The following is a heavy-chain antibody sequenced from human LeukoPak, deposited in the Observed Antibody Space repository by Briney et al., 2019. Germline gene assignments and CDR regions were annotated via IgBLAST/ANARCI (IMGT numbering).Heavy chain of an antibody. Sequence: AGGSLRLSCAASGFTFSSYSMNWVRQAPGKGLEWVALISYDGSNKYYADSVKGRFTISRDNSKNALYLQMNSPSAEDTAVYYCARGLRGLEDYYFDCWGQGTLVTVSS. CDR2: ISYDGSNK. CDR1: GFTFSSYS. CDR3: ARGLRGLEDYYFDC. D-gene: IGHD1-1*01. V-gene: IGHV3-30*03. J-gene: IGHJ4*02.